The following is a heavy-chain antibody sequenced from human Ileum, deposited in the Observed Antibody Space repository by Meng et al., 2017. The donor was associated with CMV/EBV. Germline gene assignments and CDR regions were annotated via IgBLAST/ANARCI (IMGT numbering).Heavy chain of an antibody. CDR1: GFSFSAYG. V-gene: IGHV3-30*02. CDR2: IRLDGSKE. Sequence: GGSLRLSCAASGFSFSAYGFHWVRQAPGKGLEGVAFIRLDGSKEYYVDSVKGRFTISRDDSKNTVFLDMSSLRPGDTAVYFCVRDWFEYNWNSAPDYWGQGTLVTVSS. CDR3: VRDWFEYNWNSAPDY. J-gene: IGHJ4*02. D-gene: IGHD1-7*01.